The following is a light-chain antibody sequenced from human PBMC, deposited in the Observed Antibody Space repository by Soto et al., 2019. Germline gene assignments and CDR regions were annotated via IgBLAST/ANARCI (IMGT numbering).Light chain of an antibody. CDR2: AGS. Sequence: QSVLTQPASVSGSPGQSVTISCAGTSRDVGGYNYVSWYQQHPGKATKLMIYAGSNRPSGLSKRFSGPKAGNTASLTISGHHAVDEADYYCSAYTSISTLYVFGSGTKVTVL. V-gene: IGLV2-14*01. CDR1: SRDVGGYNY. J-gene: IGLJ1*01. CDR3: SAYTSISTLYV.